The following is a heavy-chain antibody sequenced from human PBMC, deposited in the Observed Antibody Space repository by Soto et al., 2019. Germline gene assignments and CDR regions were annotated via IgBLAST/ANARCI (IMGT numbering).Heavy chain of an antibody. D-gene: IGHD6-6*01. CDR1: GGSINDFY. J-gene: IGHJ4*02. Sequence: PSETLSLTCTVSGGSINDFYWSWIRQPPGKGLEWIGYIYYSGSTDCNPSLKSRVTISVDPSKTQFSLNLRSVNTADTAVYYCARLGGVAARTFDYWGQGTLVTVSS. CDR3: ARLGGVAARTFDY. V-gene: IGHV4-59*12. CDR2: IYYSGST.